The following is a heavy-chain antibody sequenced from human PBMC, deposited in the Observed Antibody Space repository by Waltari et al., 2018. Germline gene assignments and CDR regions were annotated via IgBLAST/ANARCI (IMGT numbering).Heavy chain of an antibody. CDR1: GFPFGGHV. Sequence: GGKLVPPGGSLKLSCGGPGFPFGGHVINWVRQTPGKGLEWISHIRPTCYDKLYAASVKGRFTISRDSAKSVFLEMSRLRAEDTGVYYCVRSLYINYGSEGFEEWGPGTMVTVSS. CDR2: IRPTCYDK. D-gene: IGHD3-16*01. J-gene: IGHJ3*01. V-gene: IGHV3-48*03. CDR3: VRSLYINYGSEGFEE.